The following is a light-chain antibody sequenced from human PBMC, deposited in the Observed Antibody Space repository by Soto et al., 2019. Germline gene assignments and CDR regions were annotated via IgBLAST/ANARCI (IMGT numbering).Light chain of an antibody. J-gene: IGLJ1*01. CDR3: SSYTSSSTLG. V-gene: IGLV2-14*01. CDR1: SSDVGGYNF. Sequence: QSVLTQPASVSGTPGQSITIACTGTSSDVGGYNFVSWYQQHPGKAPKLMIYDVTIRPSGVSSRFSGSKSGNTASLTISGLQAEDEADYYCSSYTSSSTLGFGTGTKVTVL. CDR2: DVT.